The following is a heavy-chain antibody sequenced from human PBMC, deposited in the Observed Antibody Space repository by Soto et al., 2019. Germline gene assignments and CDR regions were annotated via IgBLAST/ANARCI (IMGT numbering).Heavy chain of an antibody. CDR2: IKQDGSEK. J-gene: IGHJ4*02. CDR1: GFTFSSYA. CDR3: ARDSNGGLRYLDWLVVPDY. D-gene: IGHD3-9*01. V-gene: IGHV3-7*03. Sequence: HPGGSLRLSCAASGFTFSSYAMSWVRQAPGKGLEWVANIKQDGSEKYYVDSVKGRFTISRDNAKNSLYLQMNSLRAEDTAVYYCARDSNGGLRYLDWLVVPDYWGQGTLVTVSS.